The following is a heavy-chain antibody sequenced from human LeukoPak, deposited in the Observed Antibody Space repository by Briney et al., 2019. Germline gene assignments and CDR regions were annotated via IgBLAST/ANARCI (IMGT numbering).Heavy chain of an antibody. D-gene: IGHD3-22*01. V-gene: IGHV4-59*01. CDR2: IYYSGST. CDR3: AREYYYDSSGPSIYFDY. CDR1: GGSISSYY. J-gene: IGHJ4*02. Sequence: SETLSLTCTVSGGSISSYYWSWIRQPPGKGLEWIGYIYYSGSTNYNPSLKSRATISVDTSKNQFSLKLSSVTAADTAVYYCAREYYYDSSGPSIYFDYWGQGTLVTVSS.